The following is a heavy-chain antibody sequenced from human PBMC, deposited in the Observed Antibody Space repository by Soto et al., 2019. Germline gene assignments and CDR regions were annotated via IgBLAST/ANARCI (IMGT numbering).Heavy chain of an antibody. CDR2: ISSSGSTI. V-gene: IGHV3-48*03. Sequence: EVQLVESGGGLVRPGGSLRLSCAASGFTFSSYEMNWVRQAPGKGLEWVSYISSSGSTIYYADSVKGRFTISRDNAKNSLYLQMNSLRAEDTAVYYCARRRGREMATIKGVYFDYWGQGTLVTVSS. CDR1: GFTFSSYE. J-gene: IGHJ4*02. D-gene: IGHD5-12*01. CDR3: ARRRGREMATIKGVYFDY.